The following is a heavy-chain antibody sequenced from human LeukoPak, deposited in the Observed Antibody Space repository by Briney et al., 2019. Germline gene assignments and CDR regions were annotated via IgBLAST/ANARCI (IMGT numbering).Heavy chain of an antibody. D-gene: IGHD2-2*01. J-gene: IGHJ5*02. Sequence: SETLSLTCTVSGGSIGGNSYWSWIRQPPGKGPEWIGHISNSGSTYYSPSLSSRVTISLDTSKNQFSLKLRSVTAADTAVYYCASLYCTRTSCYFLDPWGQGTLVIVSS. CDR3: ASLYCTRTSCYFLDP. CDR1: GGSIGGNSY. V-gene: IGHV4-61*01. CDR2: ISNSGST.